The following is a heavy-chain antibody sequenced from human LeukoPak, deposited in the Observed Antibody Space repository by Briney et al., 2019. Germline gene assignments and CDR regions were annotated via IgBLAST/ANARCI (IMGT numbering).Heavy chain of an antibody. CDR1: GFTFSSYS. Sequence: PGGSLRLSCAASGFTFSSYSMNWVRQAPGKGLEWVSSISSSSSYIYYADSVKGRFTISRDNAKNSLYLQMNSLRAEDTAVYYCARFNLYNWNDEYYGMDVWGQGTTVTVSS. CDR2: ISSSSSYI. V-gene: IGHV3-21*01. D-gene: IGHD1-1*01. J-gene: IGHJ6*02. CDR3: ARFNLYNWNDEYYGMDV.